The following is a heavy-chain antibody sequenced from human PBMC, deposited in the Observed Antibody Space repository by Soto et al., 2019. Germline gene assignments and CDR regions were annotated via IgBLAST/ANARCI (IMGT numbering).Heavy chain of an antibody. CDR3: ARGLGSGDY. CDR1: GYTLTKFY. J-gene: IGHJ4*02. D-gene: IGHD6-25*01. V-gene: IGHV1-46*03. Sequence: QVQLVQSGAEVKKPGASVKVSCKASGYTLTKFYIHWVRQAPGQGLEWMGIINPNGGSTNYAHNFQGRVTITRDTSTSTVYMDLSSLRSVDTAVYYCARGLGSGDYWGRGTLVTVSS. CDR2: INPNGGST.